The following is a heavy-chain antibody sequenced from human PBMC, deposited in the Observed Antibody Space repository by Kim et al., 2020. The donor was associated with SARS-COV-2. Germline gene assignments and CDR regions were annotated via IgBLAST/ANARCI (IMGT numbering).Heavy chain of an antibody. V-gene: IGHV3-23*01. CDR1: GFSFSRQA. D-gene: IGHD3-16*01. J-gene: IGHJ5*01. Sequence: GGSLRLSCEASGFSFSRQAMTWVRQAPGKGLEWVSALGGGGESTYYADSVRGRFTISRDISTNTLYLHMSSLRVEDTPIYYCEKLKTMLAGVNYSDSGGQGILVTVPA. CDR3: EKLKTMLAGVNYSDS. CDR2: LGGGGEST.